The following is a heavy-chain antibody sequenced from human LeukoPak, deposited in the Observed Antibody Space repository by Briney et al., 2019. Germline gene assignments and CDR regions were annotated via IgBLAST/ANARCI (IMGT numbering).Heavy chain of an antibody. CDR1: GYTFTSYG. Sequence: ASVKVSCKASGYTFTSYGITWVRQAPGQGLEWMGWISAYNGNTNYAQKLQGRVTMTTDTSTSTAYMELRSLRSDDTAVYYCARVTWFGELTPTYYYYGMDVWGQGTTVTVSS. CDR3: ARVTWFGELTPTYYYYGMDV. J-gene: IGHJ6*02. D-gene: IGHD3-10*01. V-gene: IGHV1-18*01. CDR2: ISAYNGNT.